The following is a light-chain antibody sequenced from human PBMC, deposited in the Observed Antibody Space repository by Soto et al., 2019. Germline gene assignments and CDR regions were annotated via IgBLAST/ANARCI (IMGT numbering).Light chain of an antibody. Sequence: QSALTQPASVSGSPGQSITISCIGTNSDFGTHKFFSWYQHHPGKAPKLIIYEGTTRPSGVPDRFSGSKSGTSASLAITGLQAEDEADYYCQSYDNSLSVYVFGTGTKLTVL. V-gene: IGLV2-14*02. J-gene: IGLJ1*01. CDR1: NSDFGTHKF. CDR3: QSYDNSLSVYV. CDR2: EGT.